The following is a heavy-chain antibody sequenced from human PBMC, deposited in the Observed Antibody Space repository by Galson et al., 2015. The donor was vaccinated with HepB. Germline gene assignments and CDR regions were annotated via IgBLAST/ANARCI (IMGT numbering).Heavy chain of an antibody. CDR1: EFTFSNYA. J-gene: IGHJ6*03. CDR3: ARDLRTPGYYYYYMDV. D-gene: IGHD3-16*01. Sequence: SLRLSCAASEFTFSNYAMYWVRQAPGKGLEWVSVIYSGGSTYYADSVKGRFTISRDNSKNTLYLQMNSLRAEDTAVYYCARDLRTPGYYYYYMDVWGKGTTVTVSS. CDR2: IYSGGST. V-gene: IGHV3-66*01.